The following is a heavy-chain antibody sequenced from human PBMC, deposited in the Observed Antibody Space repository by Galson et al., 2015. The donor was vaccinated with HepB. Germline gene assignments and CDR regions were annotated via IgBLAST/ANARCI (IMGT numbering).Heavy chain of an antibody. Sequence: SLRLSCAASGFTFSSYGMSWVRQAPGKGLEWVSAISGSGGGTYSADSVKGRFTISRDNSKNTLYLQMNSLRAEDTAVYYCAKGASGSYFYYYYMDVWGKGTTVTVSS. V-gene: IGHV3-23*01. CDR3: AKGASGSYFYYYYMDV. D-gene: IGHD1-26*01. CDR1: GFTFSSYG. J-gene: IGHJ6*03. CDR2: ISGSGGGT.